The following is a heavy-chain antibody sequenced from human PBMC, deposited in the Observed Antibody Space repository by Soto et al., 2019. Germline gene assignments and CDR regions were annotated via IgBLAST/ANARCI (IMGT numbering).Heavy chain of an antibody. J-gene: IGHJ5*02. V-gene: IGHV4-61*01. CDR2: IYPTVIL. CDR3: LRGLLYHFDSSGTELGFDP. CDR1: GSSVSARRCY. D-gene: IGHD6-19*01. Sequence: LENLSITCTVSGSSVSARRCYCNWIRLVPGKGLQWIGHIYPTVILQYSPALMIRAPISLDTPKKQLSRKLSSVTVADTAVYDCLRGLLYHFDSSGTELGFDPWGQVALVTV.